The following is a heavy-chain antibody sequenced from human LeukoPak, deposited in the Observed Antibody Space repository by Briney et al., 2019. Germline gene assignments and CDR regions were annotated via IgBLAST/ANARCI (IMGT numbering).Heavy chain of an antibody. CDR2: IIPIFGTA. CDR3: ASRYYYDSSGYYRLAFDY. CDR1: GGTFSSYA. D-gene: IGHD3-22*01. V-gene: IGHV1-69*01. Sequence: SVKVSCKACGGTFSSYAISWVRQAPGQGLEWMGGIIPIFGTANYAQKFQGRVTITADESTSTAYMELSSLRSEDTAVYYCASRYYYDSSGYYRLAFDYWGQGTLVTVSS. J-gene: IGHJ4*02.